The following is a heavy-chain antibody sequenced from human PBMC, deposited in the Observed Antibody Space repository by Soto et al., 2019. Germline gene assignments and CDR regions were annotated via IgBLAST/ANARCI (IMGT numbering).Heavy chain of an antibody. V-gene: IGHV3-74*01. CDR2: INRDGSST. Sequence: EVQLVESGGGLVQPGGSLRLSCAASGFTFSSYWMHWVRQAPGKGLVWVSRINRDGSSTSYADSVKGRFTISRDNAKNTLYLQMNSLRAEDTAVYYCARDLDDYGDYGLLYWGQGTLVTVSS. CDR1: GFTFSSYW. J-gene: IGHJ4*02. CDR3: ARDLDDYGDYGLLY. D-gene: IGHD4-17*01.